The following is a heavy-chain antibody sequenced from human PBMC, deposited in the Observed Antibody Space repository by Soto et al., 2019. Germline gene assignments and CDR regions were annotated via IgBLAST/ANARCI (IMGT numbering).Heavy chain of an antibody. J-gene: IGHJ5*02. CDR3: ATSRLAVAGHNWFDP. D-gene: IGHD6-19*01. CDR1: GGSISSGDYY. Sequence: PSETLSLTCTVSGGSISSGDYYWSWIRQPPGKGLEWIGYIYYSGSTYYNPSLKSRVTISVDTSKNQFSLKLSSVTAADTAVYYCATSRLAVAGHNWFDPWAREPWSPSPQ. CDR2: IYYSGST. V-gene: IGHV4-30-4*01.